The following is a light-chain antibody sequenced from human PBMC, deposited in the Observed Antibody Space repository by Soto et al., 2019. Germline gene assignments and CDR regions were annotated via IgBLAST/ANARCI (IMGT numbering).Light chain of an antibody. CDR3: QQSFSPLWT. Sequence: DIQMTQSPSSLSASVGDRVTITCRASQSISNYLNWYQQKPGKAPKILIYAASSMQSGVPSRFSRSGSETDFPLTISSLQPDDSATYYCQQSFSPLWTFGQGTKVEV. V-gene: IGKV1-39*01. CDR1: QSISNY. J-gene: IGKJ1*01. CDR2: AAS.